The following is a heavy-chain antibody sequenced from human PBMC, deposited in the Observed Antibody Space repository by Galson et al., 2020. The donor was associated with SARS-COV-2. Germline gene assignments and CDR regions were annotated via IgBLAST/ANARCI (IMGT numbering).Heavy chain of an antibody. V-gene: IGHV1-24*01. J-gene: IGHJ5*02. Sequence: ASVKVSCKVSGYTLTELSMHWVRQAPGKGLEWMGGFDPEDGETIYAQKFQGRVTMTEDTSTDTAYMELSSLGSEDTAVYYCATSGSIAAAGWYDPWGQGTLVTVSS. CDR1: GYTLTELS. D-gene: IGHD6-13*01. CDR2: FDPEDGET. CDR3: ATSGSIAAAGWYDP.